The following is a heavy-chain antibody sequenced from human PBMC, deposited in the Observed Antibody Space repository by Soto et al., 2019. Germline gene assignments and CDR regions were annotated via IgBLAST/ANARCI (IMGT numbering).Heavy chain of an antibody. V-gene: IGHV4-59*01. CDR3: ARSFCSDSVSCNWFDP. CDR2: INYSGRT. Sequence: QVQLQESGPGLVKASETLSLTCSVSGDSSSTYYWGWIRQPPGKGLEWIGDINYSGRTSHNPSLKGRLSISVDTSENQVSLRLSSVTAADTAVYYCARSFCSDSVSCNWFDPWGQGTLVVVSS. D-gene: IGHD2-15*01. J-gene: IGHJ5*02. CDR1: GDSSSTYY.